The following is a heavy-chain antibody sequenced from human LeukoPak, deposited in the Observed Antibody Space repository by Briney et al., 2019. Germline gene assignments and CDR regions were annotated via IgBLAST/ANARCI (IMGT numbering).Heavy chain of an antibody. D-gene: IGHD2-15*01. V-gene: IGHV4-59*01. Sequence: SETLSLTCTVSGGSITYYYWNWIRQSPGKGLEWIGHIYYTGSTDYNPSLKSRVTISADTSKNHPSLKLSSVTAADTAVYYCARDATNCSGGSCYSSLYYYYYMDVWGKGTTVTVSS. CDR1: GGSITYYY. CDR2: IYYTGST. J-gene: IGHJ6*03. CDR3: ARDATNCSGGSCYSSLYYYYYMDV.